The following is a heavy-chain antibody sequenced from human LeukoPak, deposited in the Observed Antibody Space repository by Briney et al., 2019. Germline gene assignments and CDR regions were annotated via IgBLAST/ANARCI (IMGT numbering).Heavy chain of an antibody. CDR2: INAGNGNT. V-gene: IGHV1-3*01. J-gene: IGHJ4*02. CDR3: ARVEGGSGSSFDY. Sequence: ASVTVSCTASGYTFTSYAMHWVRQAPGQRLEWMGWINAGNGNTKYSQKFQGRVTITRDTSASTAYMELSSLRSEDTAVYYCARVEGGSGSSFDYWGQGTLVTVSS. CDR1: GYTFTSYA. D-gene: IGHD3-10*01.